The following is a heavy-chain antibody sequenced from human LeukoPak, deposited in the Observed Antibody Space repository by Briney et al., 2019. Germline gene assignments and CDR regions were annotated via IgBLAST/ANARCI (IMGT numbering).Heavy chain of an antibody. CDR3: ARASFWESPINWFAP. CDR2: INPNSGGT. J-gene: IGHJ5*02. D-gene: IGHD3-16*01. V-gene: IGHV1-2*02. Sequence: ASVKVSCKASGYTFSANYMHWVRQAPGQGLEWMGWINPNSGGTNYAQKFQGRVTMTRDRSISTAYMELSRLTSDDTAVYYCARASFWESPINWFAPWGQGTLVTVSS. CDR1: GYTFSANY.